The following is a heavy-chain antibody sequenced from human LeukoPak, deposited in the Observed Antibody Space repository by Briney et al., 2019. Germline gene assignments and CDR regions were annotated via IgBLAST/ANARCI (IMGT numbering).Heavy chain of an antibody. V-gene: IGHV1-8*03. CDR1: GYTFTSYD. J-gene: IGHJ4*02. CDR3: ARWTNYDSSGEFDF. D-gene: IGHD3-22*01. CDR2: MNPNSGNT. Sequence: ASVKVSCKASGYTFTSYDINWVRQATGQGLEWMGWMNPNSGNTGYAQKFQGRVTITRNTSISTAYMELSSLRSEDTAVYYCARWTNYDSSGEFDFWGQGTLVTVSS.